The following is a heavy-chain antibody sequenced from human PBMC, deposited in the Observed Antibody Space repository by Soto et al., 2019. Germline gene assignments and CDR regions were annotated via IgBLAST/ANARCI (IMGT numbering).Heavy chain of an antibody. CDR2: IYYSGST. D-gene: IGHD2-2*01. Sequence: PSATLSLTCTVSGGSISSGGYYWSWIRQHPGKGLGWIGYIYYSGSTYYNPSLKSRVTISVDTFKNQFSLKLSSVTAADTAVYYCARAVTQLPIDWFDPWGQGTLVTVSS. CDR3: ARAVTQLPIDWFDP. CDR1: GGSISSGGYY. V-gene: IGHV4-31*03. J-gene: IGHJ5*02.